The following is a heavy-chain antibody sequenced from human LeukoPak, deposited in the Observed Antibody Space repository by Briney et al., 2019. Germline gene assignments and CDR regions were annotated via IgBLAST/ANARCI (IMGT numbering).Heavy chain of an antibody. D-gene: IGHD4-17*01. V-gene: IGHV4-4*02. CDR2: IYHSGST. J-gene: IGHJ4*02. CDR3: AGAAVTTHPRVFDY. CDR1: GGSISSSNW. Sequence: PSETLSLTCAVSGGSISSSNWWSWVRQPPGKGLEWIGEIYHSGSTNYNPSLKSRVTISVDKSKNQFSLKLSSVTAADTAVYYCAGAAVTTHPRVFDYWGQGTLVTVSS.